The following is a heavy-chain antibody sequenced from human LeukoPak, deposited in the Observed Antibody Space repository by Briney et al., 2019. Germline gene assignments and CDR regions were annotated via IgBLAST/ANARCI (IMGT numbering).Heavy chain of an antibody. CDR1: GFTFSSYA. Sequence: GGSLRLSCAASGFTFSSYAMSSVRQAPGRGLGWVSAISGNGGSTYYADSVKGRLTISRDNSKNTLYLQMNSLRAEDTAVYYCAKSGGSGSYYTYYYMDVWGKGTTVTISS. V-gene: IGHV3-23*01. J-gene: IGHJ6*03. CDR3: AKSGGSGSYYTYYYMDV. CDR2: ISGNGGST. D-gene: IGHD1-26*01.